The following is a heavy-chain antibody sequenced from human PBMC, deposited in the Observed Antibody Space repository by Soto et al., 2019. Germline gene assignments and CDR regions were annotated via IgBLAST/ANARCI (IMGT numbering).Heavy chain of an antibody. CDR1: GFSLSTTGVG. CDR2: IYWDDDK. D-gene: IGHD4-17*01. J-gene: IGHJ4*02. V-gene: IGHV2-5*02. Sequence: QIILKESGPTLVKPTQTLTLTCTFSGFSLSTTGVGVGWIRQPPGKALEWLALIYWDDDKRYSPSLRNRVISTKDTSKNQVVLIMTNMDPVDTATYDCALYRYGDFDYWGQGTLVTVSS. CDR3: ALYRYGDFDY.